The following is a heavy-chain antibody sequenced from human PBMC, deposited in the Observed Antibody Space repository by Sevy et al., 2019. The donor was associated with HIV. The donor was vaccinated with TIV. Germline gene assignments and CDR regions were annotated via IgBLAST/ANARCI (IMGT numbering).Heavy chain of an antibody. D-gene: IGHD6-6*01. CDR1: GYTFTSYY. CDR2: INPSGGST. CDR3: ARVRIAARRGVFYYYYGMDV. Sequence: ASVKVSCKASGYTFTSYYMHWVRQAPGQGLEWMGIINPSGGSTSYAQKFQGRVTMTRDTSTSTVYMELGSLGSEDTAVYYCARVRIAARRGVFYYYYGMDVWGQGTTVTVSS. J-gene: IGHJ6*02. V-gene: IGHV1-46*01.